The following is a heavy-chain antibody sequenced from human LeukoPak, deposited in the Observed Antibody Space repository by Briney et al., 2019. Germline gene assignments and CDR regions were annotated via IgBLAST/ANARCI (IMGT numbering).Heavy chain of an antibody. CDR1: GGSISSGDYY. D-gene: IGHD2-15*01. Sequence: SETLSLTRTVSGGSISSGDYYWSWIHQPPGKGLEWIGYIYYSGSTYYNPSLKSRVTISVGTSKNQFSLKLSSVTAADTAVYYCARVVGYCSGGSCYLDYYYYYYMDVWGKGTTVTVSS. J-gene: IGHJ6*03. CDR2: IYYSGST. V-gene: IGHV4-30-4*08. CDR3: ARVVGYCSGGSCYLDYYYYYYMDV.